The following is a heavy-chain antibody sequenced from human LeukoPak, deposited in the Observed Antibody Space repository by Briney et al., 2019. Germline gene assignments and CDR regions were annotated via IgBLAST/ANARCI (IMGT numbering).Heavy chain of an antibody. CDR3: ARAIRMVRGVIPFYYGMDV. D-gene: IGHD3-10*01. J-gene: IGHJ6*04. Sequence: SETLSLTCTVSGGSVSSGSYYWTWIRQPPGKGLEWIGYIYYSGGTNYNPSLKSRVIISVGTSKNQFSLKLSSVTAADTAVYYCARAIRMVRGVIPFYYGMDVWGKGTTVTVSS. V-gene: IGHV4-61*01. CDR2: IYYSGGT. CDR1: GGSVSSGSYY.